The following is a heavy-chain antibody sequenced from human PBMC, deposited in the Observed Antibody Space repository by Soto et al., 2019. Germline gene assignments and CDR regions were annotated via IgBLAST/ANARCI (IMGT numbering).Heavy chain of an antibody. D-gene: IGHD6-13*01. CDR2: IYTSGST. V-gene: IGHV4-4*07. CDR3: AAVYSSSWYGGFDY. Sequence: SETLSLTCTVSGGSISSYYWSWIRQPAGKGPEWIGRIYTSGSTNYNPSLKSRVTMSVDTSKNQFSLKLSSVTAADTAVYYCAAVYSSSWYGGFDYWGQGTLVTVSS. CDR1: GGSISSYY. J-gene: IGHJ4*02.